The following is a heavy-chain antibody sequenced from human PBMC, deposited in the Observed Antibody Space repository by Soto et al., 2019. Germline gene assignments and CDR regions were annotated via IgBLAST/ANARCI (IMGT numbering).Heavy chain of an antibody. J-gene: IGHJ4*02. Sequence: PGGSLRLSCAASGFTFSSYGMHWVRQAPGKGLEWVAVISYDGSNKYYADSVKGRFTISRDNSKNTLYLQMNSLRAEDTAVYYCAKATGGYCSSTSCPGLDYWGQGTLVTVSS. V-gene: IGHV3-30*18. D-gene: IGHD2-2*01. CDR3: AKATGGYCSSTSCPGLDY. CDR1: GFTFSSYG. CDR2: ISYDGSNK.